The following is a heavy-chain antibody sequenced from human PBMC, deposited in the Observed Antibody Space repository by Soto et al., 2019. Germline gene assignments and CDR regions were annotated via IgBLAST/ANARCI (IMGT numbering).Heavy chain of an antibody. CDR3: ARLRVTNWYSEGYYYGMDV. Sequence: SETLSLTCTVSSSSISSYYWNWIRQPPGKGLEWIGYIYYTGNTYYNPSLKSRVTISRDTSKNQFSLKLTSVTAADTAVYYCARLRVTNWYSEGYYYGMDVWGQGTTVTVSS. CDR1: SSSISSYY. J-gene: IGHJ6*02. CDR2: IYYTGNT. V-gene: IGHV4-59*01. D-gene: IGHD1-7*01.